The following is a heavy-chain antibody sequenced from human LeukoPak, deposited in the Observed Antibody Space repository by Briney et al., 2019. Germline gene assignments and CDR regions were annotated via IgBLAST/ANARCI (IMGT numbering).Heavy chain of an antibody. D-gene: IGHD6-13*01. CDR1: GFTFSSYA. CDR3: AKDISSISWYYFDY. J-gene: IGHJ4*02. CDR2: ISGSGGST. Sequence: GGSLRLSCAASGFTFSSYAMSWVRQAPGKGLEWVSAISGSGGSTYYADSVKGRFTISRDNSKNTLYLQMNSLRAEDTALYYCAKDISSISWYYFDYWGQGTLVTVSS. V-gene: IGHV3-23*01.